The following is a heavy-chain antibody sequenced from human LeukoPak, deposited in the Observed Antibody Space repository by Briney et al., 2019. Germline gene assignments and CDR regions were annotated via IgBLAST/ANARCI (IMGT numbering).Heavy chain of an antibody. Sequence: GASVKVSCKASGYTFTGYYMHWVRQAPGQGLEWMGWINPNSGGTNYAQKFQGRVTMTRDTSISTAYMELSRLRSDDTAVYYCARGGGGNYYGSGSYSYYYYMDVWGKGTTVTVSS. CDR1: GYTFTGYY. V-gene: IGHV1-2*02. CDR3: ARGGGGNYYGSGSYSYYYYMDV. J-gene: IGHJ6*03. CDR2: INPNSGGT. D-gene: IGHD3-10*01.